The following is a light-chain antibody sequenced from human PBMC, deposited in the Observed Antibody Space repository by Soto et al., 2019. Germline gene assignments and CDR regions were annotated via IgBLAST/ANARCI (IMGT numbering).Light chain of an antibody. CDR2: DVK. J-gene: IGLJ1*01. Sequence: QSALTQPRSVSGSPGQSVTISCTGTSSDVGGYNYVSWYQQHPGRAPKVMIYDVKTRPSGVPNRFSGSKSGNTASLTISELQAEDEADYYCCSYAGSYPFVFGTGTKLTVL. CDR1: SSDVGGYNY. V-gene: IGLV2-11*01. CDR3: CSYAGSYPFV.